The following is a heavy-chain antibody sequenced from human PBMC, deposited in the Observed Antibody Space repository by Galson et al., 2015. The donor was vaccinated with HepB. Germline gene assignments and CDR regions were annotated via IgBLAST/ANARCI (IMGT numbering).Heavy chain of an antibody. CDR1: GYTLTELS. CDR3: ATEGPVGATDDAFDI. V-gene: IGHV1-24*01. D-gene: IGHD1-26*01. CDR2: FDPEDGET. J-gene: IGHJ3*02. Sequence: SVKVSCKVSGYTLTELSMHWVRQAPGKGLEWVGGFDPEDGETIYAQKFQARVTMTEDTSTDTAYMELSSLRSEDTAVYYCATEGPVGATDDAFDIWGQGTMVTVSS.